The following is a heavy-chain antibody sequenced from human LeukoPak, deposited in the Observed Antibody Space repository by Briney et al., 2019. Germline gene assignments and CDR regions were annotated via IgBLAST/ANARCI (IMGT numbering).Heavy chain of an antibody. CDR2: IIPIFGTA. D-gene: IGHD6-13*01. CDR1: GGTFSSYA. V-gene: IGHV1-69*05. J-gene: IGHJ4*02. CDR3: ARGLSLAAAGNHFDY. Sequence: ASVKVSCKASGGTFSSYAISWVRQAPGQGLEWMGGIIPIFGTANYAQKFQGRVTITTDESTSPAYMELSSLRSEDTAVYYCARGLSLAAAGNHFDYWGQGTLVTVSS.